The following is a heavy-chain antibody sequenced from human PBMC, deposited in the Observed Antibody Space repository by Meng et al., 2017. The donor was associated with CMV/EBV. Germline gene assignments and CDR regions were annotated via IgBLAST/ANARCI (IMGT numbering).Heavy chain of an antibody. J-gene: IGHJ5*02. CDR1: GGSISSYY. Sequence: SETLSLTCTVSGGSISSYYWSWIRQPPGKGLEWIGYIYYSGSTNYNPSLKSRVTISVDTSKNQFSLELRSLRSDDTAVYYCARGQLWAHNWFDPWGQGTLVTVSS. D-gene: IGHD5-18*01. CDR3: ARGQLWAHNWFDP. V-gene: IGHV4-59*01. CDR2: IYYSGST.